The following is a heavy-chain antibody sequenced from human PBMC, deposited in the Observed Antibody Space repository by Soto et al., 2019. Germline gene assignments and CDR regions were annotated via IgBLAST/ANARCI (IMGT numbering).Heavy chain of an antibody. CDR2: ISGSGDST. D-gene: IGHD1-26*01. CDR3: AKRGSGSYFNY. Sequence: EVQLLESGGGLVQPGGSLRLSCAASGFTFSSYAMNWVRQAPGKGLEWVSVISGSGDSTYYADSVEGRFTISRDNSKNTLYLQMNSLRADDTALYYCAKRGSGSYFNYWGQGTLVTVSS. J-gene: IGHJ4*02. CDR1: GFTFSSYA. V-gene: IGHV3-23*01.